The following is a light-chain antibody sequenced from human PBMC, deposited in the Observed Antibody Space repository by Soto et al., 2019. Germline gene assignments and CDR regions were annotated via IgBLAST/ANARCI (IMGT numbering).Light chain of an antibody. Sequence: DIQMTQSPSTLSASVGDRVTITCRASQRISSWLAWYQQKPGKAPKLLIYKASSLESGVPSRFSGSGSETEFTLTSSSLQPDDFATYYCQQYNSYWTFGQGTKVEIK. V-gene: IGKV1-5*03. CDR2: KAS. J-gene: IGKJ1*01. CDR3: QQYNSYWT. CDR1: QRISSW.